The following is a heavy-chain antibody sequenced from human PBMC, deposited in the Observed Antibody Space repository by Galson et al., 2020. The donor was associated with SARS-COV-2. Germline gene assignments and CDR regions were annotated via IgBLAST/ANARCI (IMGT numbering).Heavy chain of an antibody. D-gene: IGHD6-13*01. CDR1: GGSVSSGSYY. J-gene: IGHJ3*02. CDR2: IDYSGST. Sequence: SETLTLTCTDSGGSVSSGSYYWTCIRQPPGKGLEWIGYIDYSGSTNYNPTLKSRVTISVDTSKNQFSLKLSSVTAADTAVYYCARSLPAAHDAFDILGQGTMVTVAS. V-gene: IGHV4-61*01. CDR3: ARSLPAAHDAFDI.